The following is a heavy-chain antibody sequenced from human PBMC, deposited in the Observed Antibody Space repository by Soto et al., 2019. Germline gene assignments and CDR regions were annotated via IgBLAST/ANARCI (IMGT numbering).Heavy chain of an antibody. J-gene: IGHJ2*01. CDR1: GGTFSSYA. D-gene: IGHD1-1*01. Sequence: SVKVSCKASGGTFSSYAISWVRQAPGQGLEWMGGITPIFGTANYAQKFQGRVTITADKSTSTAYMELSSLRSEDTAVYYCARDLKNEYFDLWGRGTLVTVSS. CDR2: ITPIFGTA. V-gene: IGHV1-69*06. CDR3: ARDLKNEYFDL.